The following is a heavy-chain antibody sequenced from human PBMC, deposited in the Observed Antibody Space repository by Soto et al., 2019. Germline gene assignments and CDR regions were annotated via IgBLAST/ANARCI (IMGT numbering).Heavy chain of an antibody. D-gene: IGHD5-12*01. J-gene: IGHJ4*02. CDR3: AREGSYSAYNFAHGIQLWSFDF. CDR1: GGSINTFY. Sequence: SETLSLTCTVSGGSINTFYWSWIRQPAGKGLEWIGRIFSSGSTSFNPSLESRVAMSVDTSKNHFSLNLSSVTAADMAVYYCAREGSYSAYNFAHGIQLWSFDFWGQGALVTVSS. CDR2: IFSSGST. V-gene: IGHV4-4*07.